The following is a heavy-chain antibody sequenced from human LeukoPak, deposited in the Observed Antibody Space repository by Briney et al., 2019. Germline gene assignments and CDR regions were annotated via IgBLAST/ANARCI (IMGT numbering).Heavy chain of an antibody. Sequence: ASETLSLTCTVSGGSISSSSYYWGWIRRPPGKGLEWIGSIYYSGSTYYNPSLKSRVTISVDTSKNQFSLKLSSVTAADTAVYYCAEGVYYFDYWGQGTLVTVS. CDR2: IYYSGST. V-gene: IGHV4-39*01. J-gene: IGHJ4*02. CDR3: AEGVYYFDY. D-gene: IGHD3-16*01. CDR1: GGSISSSSYY.